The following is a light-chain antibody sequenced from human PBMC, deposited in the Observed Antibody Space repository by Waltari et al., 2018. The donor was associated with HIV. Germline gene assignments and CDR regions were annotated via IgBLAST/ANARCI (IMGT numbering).Light chain of an antibody. V-gene: IGKV3-11*01. Sequence: EIVLTQSPATLSLSPGERATLSCRASQSVSSYLAWYQQKPGQAPVLLIYDASNRATGIPARFSGSGSGTDFTLTISSLEPEDFAVYYCQQRSNWPGITFGQGTRLEIK. CDR3: QQRSNWPGIT. CDR1: QSVSSY. J-gene: IGKJ5*01. CDR2: DAS.